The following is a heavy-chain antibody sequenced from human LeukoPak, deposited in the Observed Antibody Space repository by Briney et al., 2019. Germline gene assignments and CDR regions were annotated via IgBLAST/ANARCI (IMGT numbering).Heavy chain of an antibody. V-gene: IGHV4-34*01. CDR1: GGSFSGYY. J-gene: IGHJ3*02. D-gene: IGHD3-22*01. Sequence: SETLSLTCAVYGGSFSGYYWSWIRQPPGKGLEWIGSIYYSGSTYYNPSLKSRVTISVDTSKNQFSLKLSSVTAADTAVYYCARVRTGGYDSSGTAFDIWGQGTMVTVSS. CDR2: IYYSGST. CDR3: ARVRTGGYDSSGTAFDI.